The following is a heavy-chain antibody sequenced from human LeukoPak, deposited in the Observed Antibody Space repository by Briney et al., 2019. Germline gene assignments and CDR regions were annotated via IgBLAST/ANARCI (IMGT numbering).Heavy chain of an antibody. CDR3: ARARLDFWSGEAFDI. CDR1: GFTFSSYS. V-gene: IGHV3-21*01. Sequence: NPGGSLRLSCAASGFTFSSYSMNWVRQAPGKGLEWVSSISSSSYIYYADSVKGRFTISRDNAKNSLYLQMNSLRAEDTAVYYCARARLDFWSGEAFDIWGQGTMVTVSS. J-gene: IGHJ3*02. CDR2: ISSSSYI. D-gene: IGHD3-3*01.